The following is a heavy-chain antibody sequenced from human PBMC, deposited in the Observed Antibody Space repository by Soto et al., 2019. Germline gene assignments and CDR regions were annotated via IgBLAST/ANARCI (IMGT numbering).Heavy chain of an antibody. CDR2: ISAYNGNT. CDR3: ARVSDSSSWYAGGYNWFDP. D-gene: IGHD6-13*01. Sequence: ASVKVSCKASGYTFASYGISWVRQAPGQGLEWMGWISAYNGNTNYAQKLQGRVTMTTDTSTSTAYMELRSLRSDDTAVYYCARVSDSSSWYAGGYNWFDPWGQGTLVTVSS. J-gene: IGHJ5*02. CDR1: GYTFASYG. V-gene: IGHV1-18*01.